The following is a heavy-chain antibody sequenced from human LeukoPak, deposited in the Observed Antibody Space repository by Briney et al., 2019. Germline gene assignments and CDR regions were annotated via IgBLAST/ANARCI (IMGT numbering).Heavy chain of an antibody. D-gene: IGHD6-19*01. CDR1: GFTFSSYA. Sequence: GGSLRLSCAASGFTFSSYAMSWVRQAPGKGLEWVSAISGSGGSTYYADSVKGRFTISRDNSKNTLYLQMNSLRAEDTAVYYCAKDLFAQYSSGWGHAFDIWGQGTMVTVSS. J-gene: IGHJ3*02. CDR2: ISGSGGST. CDR3: AKDLFAQYSSGWGHAFDI. V-gene: IGHV3-23*01.